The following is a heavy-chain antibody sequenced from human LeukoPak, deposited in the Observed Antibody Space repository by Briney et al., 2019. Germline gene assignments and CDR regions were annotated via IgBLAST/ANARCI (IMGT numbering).Heavy chain of an antibody. CDR2: IKQDGSEK. CDR3: ARGTHYDFWSGYHYYGMDV. CDR1: GFTFSSYW. D-gene: IGHD3-3*01. Sequence: PGGSLRLSCAASGFTFSSYWMSWVRQAPGKGLEWVANIKQDGSEKYYVDSVKGRFTISRDNAKNSLYLQMNSLRAEDTAVYYCARGTHYDFWSGYHYYGMDVWGQGTTVTVSS. V-gene: IGHV3-7*01. J-gene: IGHJ6*02.